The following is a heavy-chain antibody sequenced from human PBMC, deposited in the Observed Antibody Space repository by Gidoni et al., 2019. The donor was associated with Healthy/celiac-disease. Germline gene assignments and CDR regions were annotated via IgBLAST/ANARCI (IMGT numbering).Heavy chain of an antibody. D-gene: IGHD3-16*02. CDR1: GGSISSSSYY. CDR2: IYYSGST. J-gene: IGHJ4*02. Sequence: QLQLQESGPGLVTPSETLSLPCTVSGGSISSSSYYWGWIRQPPGKGLEWIGSIYYSGSTYYNPSLKSRVTISVDTSKNQFSLKLSSVTAADTAVYYCARKFGGVIVFFDYWGQGTLVTVSS. V-gene: IGHV4-39*01. CDR3: ARKFGGVIVFFDY.